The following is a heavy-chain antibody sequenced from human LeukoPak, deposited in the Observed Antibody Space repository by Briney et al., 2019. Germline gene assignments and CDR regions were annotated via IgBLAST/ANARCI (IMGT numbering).Heavy chain of an antibody. D-gene: IGHD5-24*01. Sequence: GGSLRLSCAASGFIFSGYWMTWGRQAPGKGLEWVANIKQGGSEKYYVDSVKGRFTISRDNAKNSLYLQTNSLRVEDTAVYYCARVRDDYYFDYWGQGTLVTVSS. CDR1: GFIFSGYW. V-gene: IGHV3-7*04. CDR2: IKQGGSEK. CDR3: ARVRDDYYFDY. J-gene: IGHJ4*02.